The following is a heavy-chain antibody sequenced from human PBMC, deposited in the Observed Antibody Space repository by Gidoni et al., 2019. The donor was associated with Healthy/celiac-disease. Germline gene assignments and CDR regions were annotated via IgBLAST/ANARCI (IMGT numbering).Heavy chain of an antibody. CDR2: ISGSVGST. V-gene: IGHV3-23*01. J-gene: IGHJ4*02. CDR3: AKDLTSYYYDSSGYYWDY. D-gene: IGHD3-22*01. CDR1: GFTFSRYA. Sequence: EVQLLESGGGLVQHGGSLRLSCAASGFTFSRYAMSWVRQAQGKGLEWVSVISGSVGSTYYADPVKGRFTISRDNSKNTLYLQMNSLRAEDTAVYYCAKDLTSYYYDSSGYYWDYWGQGTLVTVSS.